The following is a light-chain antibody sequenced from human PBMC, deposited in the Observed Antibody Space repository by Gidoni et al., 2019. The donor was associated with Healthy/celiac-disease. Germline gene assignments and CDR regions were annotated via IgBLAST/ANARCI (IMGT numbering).Light chain of an antibody. Sequence: DIQLTQSPSFLSASVGDRVTITCRASQGISSYLAWYQQKPGKAPKLLIYAASTLQSGVPSRFSGSGSGTEFTLTIISLQPEDFATYYCQQLNSYLTFXGXTKVEIK. J-gene: IGKJ4*01. CDR2: AAS. CDR3: QQLNSYLT. V-gene: IGKV1-9*01. CDR1: QGISSY.